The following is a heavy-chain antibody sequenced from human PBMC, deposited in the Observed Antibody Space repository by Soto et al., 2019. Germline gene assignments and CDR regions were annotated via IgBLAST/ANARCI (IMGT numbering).Heavy chain of an antibody. J-gene: IGHJ4*02. CDR3: ARDTTGILDY. V-gene: IGHV3-7*01. D-gene: IGHD1-1*01. CDR2: IKQDGSGT. CDR1: RFNFDNYY. Sequence: GGSLRLSCAASRFNFDNYYMAWVRQAPGKGLEWVANIKQDGSGTNYVDSLKGRFTISRDNAKNSLYLQMNNLRAEDSGVYFCARDTTGILDYWGQGTLVTVSS.